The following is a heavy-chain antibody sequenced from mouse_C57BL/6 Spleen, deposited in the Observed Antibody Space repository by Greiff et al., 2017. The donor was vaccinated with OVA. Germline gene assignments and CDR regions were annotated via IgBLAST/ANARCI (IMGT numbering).Heavy chain of an antibody. Sequence: VQLVESGAELVRPGASVKLSCKASGYTFTDYYINWVKQRPGQGLEWIARIYPGSGNTYYNEKFKGKATLTAEKSSSTAYMQLSSLTSEDSAVYFCARFRDYYAMDYWGQGTSVTVSS. CDR1: GYTFTDYY. CDR2: IYPGSGNT. V-gene: IGHV1-76*01. J-gene: IGHJ4*01. CDR3: ARFRDYYAMDY.